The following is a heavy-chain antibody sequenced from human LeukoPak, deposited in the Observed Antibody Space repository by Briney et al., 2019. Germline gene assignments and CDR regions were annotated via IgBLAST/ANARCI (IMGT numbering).Heavy chain of an antibody. CDR1: GGSISSGGYS. V-gene: IGHV4-30-4*07. CDR3: ARYYDSGNYYMDV. Sequence: PSQTLSLTCAVSGGSISSGGYSWSWIRQPPGKGLEWIGYIYYSGSTYYNPSLKSRVTISVDTSKNQFSLKLSSVTAADTAVYYCARYYDSGNYYMDVWGKGTTVTISS. J-gene: IGHJ6*03. D-gene: IGHD3-16*01. CDR2: IYYSGST.